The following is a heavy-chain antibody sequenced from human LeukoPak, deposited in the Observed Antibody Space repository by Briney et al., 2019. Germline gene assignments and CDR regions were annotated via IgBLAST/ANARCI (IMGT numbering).Heavy chain of an antibody. J-gene: IGHJ5*01. CDR2: INTDGSST. V-gene: IGHV3-74*01. Sequence: GGSLRLSCAASGFTFSSYWMHWVRQAPGKGLVWVSRINTDGSSTSYADSVKGRFTISRDNAKNTLYLQMNSLRAEDTAVYYCAKLMYSSTFGPRAFDCWGQGTLVPVSS. D-gene: IGHD6-13*01. CDR3: AKLMYSSTFGPRAFDC. CDR1: GFTFSSYW.